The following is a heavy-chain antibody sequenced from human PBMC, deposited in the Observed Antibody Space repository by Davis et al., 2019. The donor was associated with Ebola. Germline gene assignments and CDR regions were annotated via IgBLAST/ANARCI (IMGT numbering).Heavy chain of an antibody. V-gene: IGHV3-20*01. CDR3: ARGEYYYDSSGSFDY. J-gene: IGHJ4*02. CDR1: GFTFSSYS. D-gene: IGHD3-22*01. Sequence: PGGSLRLSCAASGFTFSSYSMNWVRQAPGKGLEWVSGINWNGGSTGYADSVKGRFTISRDNAKNSLYLQMNSLRAEDTALYHCARGEYYYDSSGSFDYWGQGTLVTVSS. CDR2: INWNGGST.